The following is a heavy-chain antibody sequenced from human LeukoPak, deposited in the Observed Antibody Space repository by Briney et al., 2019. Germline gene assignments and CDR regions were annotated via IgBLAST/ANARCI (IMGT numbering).Heavy chain of an antibody. Sequence: PGGSLRLSCVASGFIFSNYGMYWVRQAPGKGLEWVSGITGHGKNTYYADSVKGRFTISRDNSRNTVYLQMNSLRVEDTAVYYCANDLGWIQLNLGRGQGTLVTVSS. J-gene: IGHJ4*02. CDR2: ITGHGKNT. V-gene: IGHV3-23*01. CDR1: GFIFSNYG. CDR3: ANDLGWIQLNLG. D-gene: IGHD5-18*01.